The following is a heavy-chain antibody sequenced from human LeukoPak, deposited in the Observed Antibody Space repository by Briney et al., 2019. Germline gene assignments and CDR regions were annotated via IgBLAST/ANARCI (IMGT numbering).Heavy chain of an antibody. CDR3: TTDVGLTMIRGVIVY. J-gene: IGHJ4*01. D-gene: IGHD3-10*01. CDR1: GFTFTTAW. V-gene: IGHV3-15*01. Sequence: GGSLRLSCVASGFTFTTAWMTWVRQAPGKGLEWVGRIKSIGDGGATNYAAPVKGRFTISRDDSKNTLYLQMSSLKTEDTAVYYCTTDVGLTMIRGVIVYWGQGTLVTVSS. CDR2: IKSIGDGGAT.